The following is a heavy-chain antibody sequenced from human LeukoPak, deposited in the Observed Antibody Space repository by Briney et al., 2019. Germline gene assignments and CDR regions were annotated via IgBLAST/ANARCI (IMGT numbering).Heavy chain of an antibody. D-gene: IGHD3-16*02. CDR2: IYYSGST. Sequence: PSETLSLTCAVYGGSFSGYYWSWIRQHPGKGLEWIGYIYYSGSTYYNPSLKSRVTISVDTSKNQFSLKLSSVTAADTAVYYCARDGLSLYGFDYWGQGTLVTVSS. CDR1: GGSFSGYY. CDR3: ARDGLSLYGFDY. V-gene: IGHV4-31*11. J-gene: IGHJ4*02.